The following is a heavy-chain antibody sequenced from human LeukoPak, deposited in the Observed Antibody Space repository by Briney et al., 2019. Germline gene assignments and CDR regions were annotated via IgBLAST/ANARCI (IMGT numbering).Heavy chain of an antibody. D-gene: IGHD3-9*01. CDR2: MNPNSGNT. CDR3: ASSYDILTGSDY. CDR1: GYTFTSYD. V-gene: IGHV1-8*01. J-gene: IGHJ4*02. Sequence: ASVNVSCKASGYTFTSYDINWVRQATGQGLEWMGWMNPNSGNTGYAQKFQGRVTMTRNTSISTAYMELSSLRSEDTAVYYCASSYDILTGSDYWGQGTLVTVSS.